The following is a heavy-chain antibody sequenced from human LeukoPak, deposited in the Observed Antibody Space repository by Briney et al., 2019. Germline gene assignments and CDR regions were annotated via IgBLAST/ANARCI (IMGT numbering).Heavy chain of an antibody. CDR2: ISGSGGST. Sequence: GGSLRLSCAASGFTFSSYGMSWVRQAPGKGLEWVSAISGSGGSTYYADSVKGRFTISRDNSKNTLYLQMNSLRAEDTAVYYCAKDPYYYGSGILDYWGQGTLVTVSS. CDR3: AKDPYYYGSGILDY. CDR1: GFTFSSYG. J-gene: IGHJ4*02. D-gene: IGHD3-10*01. V-gene: IGHV3-23*01.